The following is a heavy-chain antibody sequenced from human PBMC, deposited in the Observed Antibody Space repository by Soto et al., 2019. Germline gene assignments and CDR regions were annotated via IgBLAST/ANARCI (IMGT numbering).Heavy chain of an antibody. CDR1: GFTFSSYA. D-gene: IGHD3-22*01. Sequence: GSLRLSCAASGFTFSSYAMSWVRQAPGKGLEWVSVISGSGGSTYYADSVKGRFTISRDNSKNTLYVQMNSLRAEDTAVYYCAKVPQTYYYDSSGYYSTDYWGQGTLVTVSS. CDR3: AKVPQTYYYDSSGYYSTDY. J-gene: IGHJ4*02. CDR2: ISGSGGST. V-gene: IGHV3-23*01.